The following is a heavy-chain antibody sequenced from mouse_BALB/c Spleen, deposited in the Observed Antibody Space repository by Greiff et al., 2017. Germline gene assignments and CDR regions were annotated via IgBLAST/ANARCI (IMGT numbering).Heavy chain of an antibody. CDR1: GFSLTSYG. J-gene: IGHJ3*01. D-gene: IGHD1-2*01. V-gene: IGHV2-9*02. Sequence: VQLQESGPGLVAPSQSLSITCTVSGFSLTSYGVHWVRQPPGKGLEWLGVIWAGGSTNYNSALMSRLSISKDNSKSQVFLKMNSLQTDDTAMYYCASTTATSSWFAYWGQGTLVTVSA. CDR3: ASTTATSSWFAY. CDR2: IWAGGST.